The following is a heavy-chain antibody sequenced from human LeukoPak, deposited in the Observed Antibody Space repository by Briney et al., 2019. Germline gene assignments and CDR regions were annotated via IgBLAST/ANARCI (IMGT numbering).Heavy chain of an antibody. Sequence: PGGSLRLSCAASRYSFRSWEMMWVRQAPGKGLEWVSYISSSGSTTHYADSVKGRFTISRDNAKKSLYLQMNSLRAEDTAVYYCPSIIHDRSGYNSDCGQGTLVTVSS. CDR3: PSIIHDRSGYNSD. CDR2: ISSSGSTT. J-gene: IGHJ4*02. CDR1: RYSFRSWE. D-gene: IGHD3-22*01. V-gene: IGHV3-48*03.